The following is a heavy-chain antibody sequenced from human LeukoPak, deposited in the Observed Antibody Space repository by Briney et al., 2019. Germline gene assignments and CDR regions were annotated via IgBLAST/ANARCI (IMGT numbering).Heavy chain of an antibody. CDR2: ISGSGGST. D-gene: IGHD1-14*01. J-gene: IGHJ4*02. Sequence: PGGSLRLSCAASAFTFSSYAMSWVRQAPGEGLEWVSTISGSGGSTYYADSVKGRFTISRDNSKNTLYLHMNSLRAEDTAVYYCANNPPRGYWGQGTLVTVSS. V-gene: IGHV3-23*01. CDR1: AFTFSSYA. CDR3: ANNPPRGY.